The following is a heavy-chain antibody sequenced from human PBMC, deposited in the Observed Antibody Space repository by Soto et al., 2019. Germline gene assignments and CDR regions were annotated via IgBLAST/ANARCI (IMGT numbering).Heavy chain of an antibody. CDR1: GGSFSGYY. V-gene: IGHV4-34*01. CDR2: INHSGST. Sequence: SETLSLTCTVYGGSFSGYYWSWIRQPPGKGLEWIGEINHSGSTNYNPSLKSRVTISVDTSKNQFSLKLSSVTAADTAVYYCATRVLRYFDWLLGQFDYWGQGTLVTVSS. CDR3: ATRVLRYFDWLLGQFDY. D-gene: IGHD3-9*01. J-gene: IGHJ4*02.